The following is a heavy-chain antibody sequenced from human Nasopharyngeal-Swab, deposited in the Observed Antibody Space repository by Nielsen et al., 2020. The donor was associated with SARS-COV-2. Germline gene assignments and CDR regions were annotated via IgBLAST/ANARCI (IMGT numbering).Heavy chain of an antibody. D-gene: IGHD1-26*01. V-gene: IGHV3-74*01. CDR2: INSDGSDT. J-gene: IGHJ4*02. CDR3: AREWERPYYFDY. CDR1: GFTFNRYW. Sequence: GALKISCAASGFTFNRYWLHWVRQVPGKGLQWVSRINSDGSDTRYAESVKGRSTASRDTANSMLYLQLNSVRVEDTGVYFCAREWERPYYFDYWGQGVQVTVSS.